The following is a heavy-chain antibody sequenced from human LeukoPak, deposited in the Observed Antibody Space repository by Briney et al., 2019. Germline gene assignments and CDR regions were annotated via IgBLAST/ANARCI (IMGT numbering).Heavy chain of an antibody. Sequence: GGSLRLSCVASGFTFGRYWMTWVRQAPGKGLEWVAIIKQNADAEYYVDSVKGRFTISKSNSQNSLYLQMNSLRPEDTAVYYCATTGFDSPFYFHYWGQGTLVTVSS. CDR1: GFTFGRYW. CDR2: IKQNADAE. D-gene: IGHD5-12*01. J-gene: IGHJ4*02. V-gene: IGHV3-7*03. CDR3: ATTGFDSPFYFHY.